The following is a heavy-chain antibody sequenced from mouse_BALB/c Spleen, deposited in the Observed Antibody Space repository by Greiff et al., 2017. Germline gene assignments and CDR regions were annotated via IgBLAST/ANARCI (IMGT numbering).Heavy chain of an antibody. Sequence: VQLQESGPGLVAPSQSLSITCTVSGFSLTGYGVNWVRQPPGKGLEWLGMIWGDGSTDYNSALKSRLSISKDNSKSQVFLKMNSLQTDDTARYYCAREFYYRSMDYWGQGTSVTVSS. V-gene: IGHV2-6-7*01. CDR3: AREFYYRSMDY. CDR2: IWGDGST. D-gene: IGHD2-14*01. J-gene: IGHJ4*01. CDR1: GFSLTGYG.